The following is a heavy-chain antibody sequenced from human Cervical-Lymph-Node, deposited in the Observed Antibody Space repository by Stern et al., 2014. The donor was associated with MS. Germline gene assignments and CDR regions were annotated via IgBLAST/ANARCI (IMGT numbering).Heavy chain of an antibody. CDR2: IGRNPNYV. D-gene: IGHD1-14*01. J-gene: IGHJ5*02. CDR1: GFTLTTSS. Sequence: EVQLVESGGGLVKPGGSLRLSCAVSGFTLTTSSMSWVRQAPRKGQEWVATIGRNPNYVFYGESVKGRFNISRDDAKNSMFLQMSILRVEDSGIYYCARDLRYPDADYNWFDPWGQGTLVTVSS. V-gene: IGHV3-21*01. CDR3: ARDLRYPDADYNWFDP.